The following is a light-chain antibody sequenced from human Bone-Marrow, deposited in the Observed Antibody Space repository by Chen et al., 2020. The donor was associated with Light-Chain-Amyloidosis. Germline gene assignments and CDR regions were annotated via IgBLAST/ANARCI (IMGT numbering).Light chain of an antibody. CDR3: QAWDTSVV. CDR2: QDT. J-gene: IGLJ2*01. Sequence: SYELTQPPSVSVSPGQTASITCPGDKLGDKYTSWYQQKPGQSPVLVIYQDTKRPSGFPERFSGCKAGNTATLTISGTQAMDEADYYCQAWDTSVVFGGGTKLTVL. V-gene: IGLV3-1*01. CDR1: KLGDKY.